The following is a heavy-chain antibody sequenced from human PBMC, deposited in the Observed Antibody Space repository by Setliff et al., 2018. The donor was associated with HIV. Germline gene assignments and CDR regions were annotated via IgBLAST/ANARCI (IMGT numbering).Heavy chain of an antibody. V-gene: IGHV3-48*03. D-gene: IGHD4-4*01. J-gene: IGHJ6*02. CDR2: ISSSGSTI. Sequence: DISSSGSTIYYADSVKGRFIISRDNAKNSLNLQMNSLRAEDTAVYYCARWGYSRDGMDVWGQGTTVTVSS. CDR3: ARWGYSRDGMDV.